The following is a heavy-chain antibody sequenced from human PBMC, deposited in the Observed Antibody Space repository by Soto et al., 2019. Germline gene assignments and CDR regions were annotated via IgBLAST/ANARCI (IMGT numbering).Heavy chain of an antibody. D-gene: IGHD1-20*01. CDR2: INHNGST. Sequence: SETLSLACAVYGGCFSGYYWSGIRQPPGKGLEWIGEINHNGSTNYNPSLKSRVTISGDTSKNHFSLTLSSVTASDTAVYYCARVITGTDVFDIWGRGTMVTVSS. CDR1: GGCFSGYY. J-gene: IGHJ3*02. CDR3: ARVITGTDVFDI. V-gene: IGHV4-34*01.